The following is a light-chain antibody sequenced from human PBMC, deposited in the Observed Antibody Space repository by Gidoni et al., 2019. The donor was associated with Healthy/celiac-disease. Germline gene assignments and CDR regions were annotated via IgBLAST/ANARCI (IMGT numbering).Light chain of an antibody. CDR1: QSVSSSY. Sequence: DIVLTQSPGTLSLSPGERATLSCRASQSVSSSYLAWYQQKPGQAPRLLIYGASSRATGIPDRFSGSGSVTDFTLTISRLEPEDFAVYYCQQYGSSPLLTFGGGTKVEIK. CDR3: QQYGSSPLLT. V-gene: IGKV3-20*01. CDR2: GAS. J-gene: IGKJ4*01.